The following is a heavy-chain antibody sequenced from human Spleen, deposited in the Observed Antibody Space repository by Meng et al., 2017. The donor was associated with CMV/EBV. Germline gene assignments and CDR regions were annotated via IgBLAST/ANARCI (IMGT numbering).Heavy chain of an antibody. D-gene: IGHD1-26*01. J-gene: IGHJ6*02. Sequence: GESLKISCAVSGFTFSSYSMNWVRQAPGKGLEWVSSISSSSSYIYYADSVKGRFTISRDNAKNSLYLQMNSLRAEDTAVYYCARDISGSYGGGYYYGMDVWGQGTTVTVSS. CDR3: ARDISGSYGGGYYYGMDV. CDR2: ISSSSSYI. V-gene: IGHV3-21*01. CDR1: GFTFSSYS.